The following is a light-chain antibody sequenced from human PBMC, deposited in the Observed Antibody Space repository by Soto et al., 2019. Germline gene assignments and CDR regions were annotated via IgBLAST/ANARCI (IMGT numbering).Light chain of an antibody. J-gene: IGKJ1*01. V-gene: IGKV3-20*01. CDR3: QQYGSYMLT. CDR2: GAS. Sequence: EIVLTQSPGTLYLSPGEIATLSCRSSPSVSSSYSARYQKKRGQAPRLLIYGASSRDIGIPDRFSGSGSGTDFTVTISNLEPEVFAVYDCQQYGSYMLTFGHGTKVEI. CDR1: PSVSSSY.